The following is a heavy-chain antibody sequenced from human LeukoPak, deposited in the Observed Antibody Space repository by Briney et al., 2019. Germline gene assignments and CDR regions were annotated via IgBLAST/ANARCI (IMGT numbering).Heavy chain of an antibody. J-gene: IGHJ4*02. CDR2: INTGGSST. CDR1: GFTFSSYW. D-gene: IGHD4-17*01. V-gene: IGHV3-74*03. Sequence: GGSLRLSCAASGFTFSSYWMHWVRQAPGKGLVWVSHINTGGSSTTYADSVKGRFIISRDNAKNTLYLQMNSLRAEDTAVYYCARAPPPYGDYPSDYWGQGTLVTVSS. CDR3: ARAPPPYGDYPSDY.